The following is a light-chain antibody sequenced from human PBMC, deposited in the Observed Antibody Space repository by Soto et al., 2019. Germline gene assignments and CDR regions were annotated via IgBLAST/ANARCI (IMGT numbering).Light chain of an antibody. Sequence: DIQMTQSPSSLSASVGDRVTITCQASQSISSYLNWYQQKPGKAPKLLIYAASSLQSGVPSRFSGSGSGTDFTLTISSLQPEDFATCYCQQSYSTPQTFGQGTKVEIK. CDR2: AAS. V-gene: IGKV1-39*01. J-gene: IGKJ1*01. CDR1: QSISSY. CDR3: QQSYSTPQT.